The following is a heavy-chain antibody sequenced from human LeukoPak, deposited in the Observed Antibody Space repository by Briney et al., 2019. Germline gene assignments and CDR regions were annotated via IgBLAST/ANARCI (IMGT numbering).Heavy chain of an antibody. Sequence: SETLSLTCTVSGGSISSYYWSWLRQPPGKGLKWIGYIYYGGSTNYNPSLKSRVTISVDTSKNQFSLKLSSVTAADTAVYYCARERMGYCSGGSCRHNWFDPWGQGTLVTVSS. V-gene: IGHV4-59*01. CDR1: GGSISSYY. D-gene: IGHD2-15*01. CDR2: IYYGGST. CDR3: ARERMGYCSGGSCRHNWFDP. J-gene: IGHJ5*02.